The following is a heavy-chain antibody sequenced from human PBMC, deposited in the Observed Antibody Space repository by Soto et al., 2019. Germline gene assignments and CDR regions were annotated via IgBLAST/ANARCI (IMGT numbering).Heavy chain of an antibody. D-gene: IGHD6-6*01. CDR2: IYHTGST. CDR1: GYSINSDYY. CDR3: VSSSSGEYYFDS. J-gene: IGHJ4*02. V-gene: IGHV4-38-2*02. Sequence: PSETLSLTCTVSGYSINSDYYWGWIRQPPGKGLDWIGSIYHTGSTYYNPSLKSRVTISVDTSKRQFSLNLSSVTAADTALYYCVSSSSGEYYFDSWGPRTLVTVS.